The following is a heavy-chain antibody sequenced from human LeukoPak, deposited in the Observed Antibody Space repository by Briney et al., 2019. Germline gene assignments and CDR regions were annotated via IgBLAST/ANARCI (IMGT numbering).Heavy chain of an antibody. Sequence: PSETLSLTCAVCGGSFSGYYWSWIRQPPGKGLEWIGEINHSGSTNYNPSLKSRVTISVDTSKNQFSLKLSSVTAADTAVYYCARYTPITMVRGVINRNYYYYYGMDVWGQGTTVTVSS. D-gene: IGHD3-10*01. J-gene: IGHJ6*02. CDR2: INHSGST. V-gene: IGHV4-34*01. CDR3: ARYTPITMVRGVINRNYYYYYGMDV. CDR1: GGSFSGYY.